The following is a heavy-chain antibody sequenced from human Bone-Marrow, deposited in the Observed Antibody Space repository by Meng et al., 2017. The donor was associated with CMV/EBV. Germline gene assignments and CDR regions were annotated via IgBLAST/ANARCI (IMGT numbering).Heavy chain of an antibody. CDR1: GAISSGGYY. J-gene: IGHJ5*02. D-gene: IGHD3-3*01. CDR3: ARGGFLEWLQNWFDP. CDR2: IYYSGST. Sequence: GAISSGGYYWSWIRQHPGKGLEWIGYIYYSGSTYYNPSLKSRVTISVDTSKNQFSLKLSSVTAADTAVYYCARGGFLEWLQNWFDPWGQGTLVTVSS. V-gene: IGHV4-31*02.